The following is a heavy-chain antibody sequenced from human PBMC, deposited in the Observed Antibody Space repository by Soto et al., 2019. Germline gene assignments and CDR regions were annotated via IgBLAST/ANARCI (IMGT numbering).Heavy chain of an antibody. CDR3: ARDRAATAYYYGMDV. V-gene: IGHV3-33*01. J-gene: IGHJ6*02. Sequence: QVQLVESEGSVVQPGRSLRLSCAASGFTFSSYGMHWVRQAPGKGLEWVAVIWYDGSNKYYADSVKGRFTISRDNSKNTLYLQMNSLRAEDTAVYYCARDRAATAYYYGMDVWGQGTTVTVSS. CDR1: GFTFSSYG. D-gene: IGHD6-25*01. CDR2: IWYDGSNK.